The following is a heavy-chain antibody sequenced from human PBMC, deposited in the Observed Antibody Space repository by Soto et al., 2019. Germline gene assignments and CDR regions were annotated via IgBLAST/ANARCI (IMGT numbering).Heavy chain of an antibody. J-gene: IGHJ4*02. D-gene: IGHD3-22*01. CDR2: ISYDGSNK. Sequence: QVQLVESGGGVVQPGRSLRLSCAASGFTFSSYAMHWVRQAPGKGLEWVAVISYDGSNKYYADSVKGRFTSSRDNSKKTLYQQMNSLRDEDTAVYYCARDRYDSSGYYFDYWGQGTLVTVSS. CDR1: GFTFSSYA. CDR3: ARDRYDSSGYYFDY. V-gene: IGHV3-30-3*01.